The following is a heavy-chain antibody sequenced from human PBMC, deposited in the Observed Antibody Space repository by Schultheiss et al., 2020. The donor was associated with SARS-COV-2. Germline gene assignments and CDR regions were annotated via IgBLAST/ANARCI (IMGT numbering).Heavy chain of an antibody. V-gene: IGHV4-38-2*02. Sequence: GSLRLSCAVSGYSISSGYYWGWIRQPPGKGLQWIGEINHSGSANYNPSLKSRVTISVDTSKNQFSLKLSSVTAADTAVCYCARDTNLARGWFDPWGQGTLVTVSS. CDR3: ARDTNLARGWFDP. D-gene: IGHD1-14*01. CDR1: GYSISSGYY. CDR2: INHSGSA. J-gene: IGHJ5*02.